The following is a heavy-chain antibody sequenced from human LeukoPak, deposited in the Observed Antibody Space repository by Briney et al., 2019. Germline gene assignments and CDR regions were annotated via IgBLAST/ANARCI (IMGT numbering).Heavy chain of an antibody. D-gene: IGHD3-9*01. CDR2: ISGSGGST. CDR1: GFTFSSYA. J-gene: IGHJ4*02. CDR3: AKAYYDILTGGY. Sequence: LPGGSLRLSCAASGFTFSSYAMSWVRQAPGKGLEWVSAISGSGGSTYYTDSVKGRITISRDNSKNTLYLQMNSLRAEDTAVYYCAKAYYDILTGGYWGQGTLVTVSS. V-gene: IGHV3-23*01.